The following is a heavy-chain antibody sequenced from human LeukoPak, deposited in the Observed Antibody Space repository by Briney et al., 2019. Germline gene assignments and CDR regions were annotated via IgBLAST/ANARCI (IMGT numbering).Heavy chain of an antibody. V-gene: IGHV1-46*01. Sequence: ASVKVSCKASGYTFTSYYIHWVRQAPGQGLEWMGLINPSGGSTNYAQKFQGRVTITADKSTSTAYMELSSLRSEDTAVYYCARDAVGGTMVRGVIPYYYYMDVWGKGTTVTVSS. CDR3: ARDAVGGTMVRGVIPYYYYMDV. CDR1: GYTFTSYY. J-gene: IGHJ6*03. D-gene: IGHD3-10*01. CDR2: INPSGGST.